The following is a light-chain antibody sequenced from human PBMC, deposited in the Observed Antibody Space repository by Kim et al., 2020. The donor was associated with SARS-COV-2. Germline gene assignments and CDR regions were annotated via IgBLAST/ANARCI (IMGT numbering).Light chain of an antibody. CDR3: QQSFTTPRT. CDR1: QTITSY. J-gene: IGKJ5*01. CDR2: AAS. V-gene: IGKV1-39*01. Sequence: DIQMTQSPSSLSASVGDRVTITCRASQTITSYLSWYQQKPGKAPNLLIYAASSLQSGVPSRFSGSGSGADLTLTISSLQPEDFATYYCQQSFTTPRTFGQGTRLQIK.